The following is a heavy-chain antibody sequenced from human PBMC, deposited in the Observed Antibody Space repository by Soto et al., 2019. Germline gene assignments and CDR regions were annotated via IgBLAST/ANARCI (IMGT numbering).Heavy chain of an antibody. D-gene: IGHD5-12*01. J-gene: IGHJ6*02. CDR3: SRHVVATPQSYYYGMDV. Sequence: GASVQVSCKASGYTFTSYYMHWVRQAPGQGLEWMGIVNPSGGSTSYAQKFQGRVTMTRDTSTSTVYMELSSLRSEDTAVYYCSRHVVATPQSYYYGMDVWGQGTTVTVSS. V-gene: IGHV1-46*01. CDR2: VNPSGGST. CDR1: GYTFTSYY.